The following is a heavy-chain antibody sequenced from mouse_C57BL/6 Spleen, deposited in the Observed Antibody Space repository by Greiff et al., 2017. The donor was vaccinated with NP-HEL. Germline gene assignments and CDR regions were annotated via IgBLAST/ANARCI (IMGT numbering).Heavy chain of an antibody. J-gene: IGHJ4*01. CDR3: ARTNDGPYAMDY. D-gene: IGHD2-3*01. CDR1: GYTFTDYN. CDR2: INPNNGGT. Sequence: VQLKQSGPELVKPGASVKMSCKASGYTFTDYNMHWVKQSHGKSLEWIGYINPNNGGTSYNQKFKGKATLTVNKSSSTAYMELRSLTSEDSAVYYCARTNDGPYAMDYWGQGTSVTVSS. V-gene: IGHV1-22*01.